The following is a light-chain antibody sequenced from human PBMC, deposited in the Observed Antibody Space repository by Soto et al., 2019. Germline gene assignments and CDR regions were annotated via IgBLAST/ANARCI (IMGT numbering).Light chain of an antibody. CDR3: QQRSKWPGT. V-gene: IGKV3-15*01. CDR2: GAS. CDR1: QSVSTR. J-gene: IGKJ2*01. Sequence: EIVMTQSPATLSVSPGERVTFSCRASQSVSTRLAWYQHKPGQAPRLLISGASTGATGIPPRFSGSGSGTDFTLTVNSLQSEDIAVYYCQQRSKWPGTFGQGAKVDIK.